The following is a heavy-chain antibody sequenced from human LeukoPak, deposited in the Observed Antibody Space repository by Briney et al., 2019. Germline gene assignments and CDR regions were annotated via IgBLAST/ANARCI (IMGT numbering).Heavy chain of an antibody. V-gene: IGHV3-20*04. CDR3: ARCSRSSTDCYSAFDI. CDR1: GFTFDDYG. Sequence: GGSLRPSCEASGFTFDDYGMSWVRQSTGKGLEWVSAITNWDGGSTGYADTVRGRFTISRDNAKNYQYLQMNSLRAEDTALYYCARCSRSSTDCYSAFDIWGQGTMATVSS. D-gene: IGHD2-2*02. J-gene: IGHJ3*02. CDR2: ITNWDGGST.